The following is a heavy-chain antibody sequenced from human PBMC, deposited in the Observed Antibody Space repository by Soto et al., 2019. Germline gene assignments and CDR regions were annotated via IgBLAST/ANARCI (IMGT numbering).Heavy chain of an antibody. Sequence: SVKVSCKASGFSFLRFAVQLVRQTRGQRLEWIGSVVVATGNTVYSPKFQDRATITGDMSTNIAYMYLGSLTSEDTAIYYCSATDFPSHGGGPWGPAPLFTV. V-gene: IGHV1-58*01. CDR1: GFSFLRFA. J-gene: IGHJ5*02. CDR2: VVVATGNT. CDR3: SATDFPSHGGGP. D-gene: IGHD3-3*01.